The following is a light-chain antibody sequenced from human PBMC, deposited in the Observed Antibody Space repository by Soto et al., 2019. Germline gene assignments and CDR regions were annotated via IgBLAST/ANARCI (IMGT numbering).Light chain of an antibody. J-gene: IGKJ1*01. CDR1: QSVSSSY. CDR2: GAS. CDR3: QQYGSSPH. Sequence: EIVLTQSPGTLSLSPGERATLSCRASQSVSSSYLAWYQQKPGQAPRLLIYGASSRATGIPDRFSGSGSGTDFTLTISRLEPEDFAGYYCQQYGSSPHFGQGTKVEIK. V-gene: IGKV3-20*01.